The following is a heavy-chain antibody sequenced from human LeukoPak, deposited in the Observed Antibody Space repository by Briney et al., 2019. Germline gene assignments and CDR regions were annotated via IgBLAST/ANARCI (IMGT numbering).Heavy chain of an antibody. CDR3: ARDQSGTGQDWFDP. CDR2: ISNSSSYI. Sequence: GGSLRLSCAASGFTFSSYSMNWVRQAPGKGLEWVSSISNSSSYIYYADSVKGRFTISRDNAKNSLYLQMNSLRAEDTAVYYCARDQSGTGQDWFDPWGQGTLVTVSS. J-gene: IGHJ5*02. D-gene: IGHD1-1*01. V-gene: IGHV3-21*01. CDR1: GFTFSSYS.